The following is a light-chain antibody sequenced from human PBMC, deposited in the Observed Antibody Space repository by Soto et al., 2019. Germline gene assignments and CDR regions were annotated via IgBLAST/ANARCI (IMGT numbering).Light chain of an antibody. CDR1: QNVKTN. Sequence: EIVMTQSPATLSVSPGERATLSCRASQNVKTNLAWYQQKPGQAPRLRMYEASTRAAGIPSRFSGRWSGTEFTLTISRLQSEDFAVYYCQHHNTWLWTFGQGTKVEIK. CDR2: EAS. V-gene: IGKV3-15*01. CDR3: QHHNTWLWT. J-gene: IGKJ1*01.